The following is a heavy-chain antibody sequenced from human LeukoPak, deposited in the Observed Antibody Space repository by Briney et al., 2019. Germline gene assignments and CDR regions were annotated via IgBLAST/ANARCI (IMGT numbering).Heavy chain of an antibody. CDR1: GGSFSGYY. J-gene: IGHJ4*02. D-gene: IGHD6-19*01. CDR3: ARGSLLEGSGWPAFDY. Sequence: SETLSLTCAVYGGSFSGYYWSWIRQPPGNGLEWIGEINHSGSTNYNPSLKSRVTISVDTSKNQFSLKLSSVTAADTAVYYCARGSLLEGSGWPAFDYWGQGTLVTVSS. V-gene: IGHV4-34*01. CDR2: INHSGST.